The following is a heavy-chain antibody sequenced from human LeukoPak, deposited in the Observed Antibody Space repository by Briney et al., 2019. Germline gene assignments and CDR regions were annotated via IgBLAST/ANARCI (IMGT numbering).Heavy chain of an antibody. CDR2: ISGSGAST. V-gene: IGHV3-23*01. CDR1: RFTFSSYA. D-gene: IGHD1-26*01. CDR3: AKAHSGSYPGAFDI. J-gene: IGHJ3*02. Sequence: GGSLRLSCAASRFTFSSYAMSWVRQAPGKGLEWVSAISGSGASTYYADSVKGRFTISRANSKNTLYLQMNSLRAGDTAVYYCAKAHSGSYPGAFDIWGQGTMVTVSS.